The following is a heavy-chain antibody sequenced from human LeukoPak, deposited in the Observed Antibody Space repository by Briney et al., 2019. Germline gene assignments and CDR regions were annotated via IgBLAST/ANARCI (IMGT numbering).Heavy chain of an antibody. J-gene: IGHJ4*02. D-gene: IGHD3-22*01. Sequence: SETLSLTCTVSGGSISSSSYYWGWIRQPPGKGLEWIGSIYYSGSTYYNPSLKSRVTISVDTSKNQFSLKLSSVTAADTAVYYCASAYDSSPHYFDYWGQGTLVTVSS. CDR3: ASAYDSSPHYFDY. V-gene: IGHV4-39*07. CDR2: IYYSGST. CDR1: GGSISSSSYY.